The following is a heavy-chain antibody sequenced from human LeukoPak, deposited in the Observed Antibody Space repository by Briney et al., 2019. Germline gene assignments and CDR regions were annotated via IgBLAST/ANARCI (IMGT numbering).Heavy chain of an antibody. CDR1: SGSISSGSYY. V-gene: IGHV4-61*02. CDR2: IYTDGTT. CDR3: ARGDVFGSGSFAFNS. D-gene: IGHD3-10*01. Sequence: SETLSLTCSVSSGSISSGSYYWNWIRQPAGKGLEWIGRIYTDGTTIFNPSLHSPVSISMDTSKNQFSLTMTSVTAADTALYYCARGDVFGSGSFAFNSWGPGMQALVSS. J-gene: IGHJ4*02.